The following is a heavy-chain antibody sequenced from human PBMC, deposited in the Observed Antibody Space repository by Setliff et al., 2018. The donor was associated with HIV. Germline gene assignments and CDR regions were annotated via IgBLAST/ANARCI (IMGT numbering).Heavy chain of an antibody. CDR2: IRSRPFGGTT. J-gene: IGHJ4*02. CDR3: TRDGGGDYGVYAPDY. Sequence: GGSLRLSCLGSGFTFGEYGMSWFRQAPGKGLEWVGFIRSRPFGGTTEYAASVKGRFTISRDDSKNIAYLQMNSLKTEDTAVYFCTRDGGGDYGVYAPDYWGQGTRVTVSS. V-gene: IGHV3-49*03. D-gene: IGHD4-17*01. CDR1: GFTFGEYG.